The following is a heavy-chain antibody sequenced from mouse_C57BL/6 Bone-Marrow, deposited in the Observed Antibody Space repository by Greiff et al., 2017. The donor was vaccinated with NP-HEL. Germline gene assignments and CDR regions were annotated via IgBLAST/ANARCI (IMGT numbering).Heavy chain of an antibody. CDR3: ARRYGYQEYFDV. Sequence: QVQLQQSGPELVKPGASVKISCKASGYAFSSSWMNWVKQRPGKGLEWIGRIYPGDGDTNYNGKFKGKATLTADKSSSTAYMQLSSLTSEDSAVYFCARRYGYQEYFDVWGTGTTVTVSS. V-gene: IGHV1-82*01. D-gene: IGHD2-2*01. CDR2: IYPGDGDT. J-gene: IGHJ1*03. CDR1: GYAFSSSW.